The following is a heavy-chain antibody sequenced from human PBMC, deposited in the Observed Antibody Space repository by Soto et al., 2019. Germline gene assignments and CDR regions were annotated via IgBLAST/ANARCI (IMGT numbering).Heavy chain of an antibody. CDR2: IYHSGNT. V-gene: IGHV4-38-2*01. J-gene: IGHJ4*02. Sequence: SETLSITCAVSGYSITNGYYWGWIRQPPGKGLEWIGSIYHSGNTYYNPSLKSRVTLSIDTSKNQFSLKLRSVTAADTAMYYCARVKLAGRGSFHDWGQGTLVTVSS. CDR1: GYSITNGYY. D-gene: IGHD3-3*02. CDR3: ARVKLAGRGSFHD.